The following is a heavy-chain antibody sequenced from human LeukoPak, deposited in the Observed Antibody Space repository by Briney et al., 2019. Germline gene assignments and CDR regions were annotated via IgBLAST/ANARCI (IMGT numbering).Heavy chain of an antibody. V-gene: IGHV1-69*05. CDR3: ARTGQQLVGGSAFYI. Sequence: ASVKVSCKASGGTFSSYAISWVRQAPGQGLEWMGGIIPIFGTANYAQKFQGRVTITTDESTSTAYMELSSLRSEDTAVYYCARTGQQLVGGSAFYIWGQGTMVTVSS. CDR1: GGTFSSYA. CDR2: IIPIFGTA. J-gene: IGHJ3*02. D-gene: IGHD6-13*01.